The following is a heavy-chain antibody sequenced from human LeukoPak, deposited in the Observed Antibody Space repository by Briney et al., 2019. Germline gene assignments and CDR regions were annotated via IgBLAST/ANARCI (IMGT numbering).Heavy chain of an antibody. V-gene: IGHV3-69-1*01. CDR3: VRDHLWSFDY. CDR2: IRDHTTV. D-gene: IGHD2-8*02. CDR1: GFTYSSYT. J-gene: IGHJ4*02. Sequence: GGSLRLSCAASGFTYSSYTMNWVRQAPGKGLEWISFIRDHTTVDYADSVKGRFTISRDNAKNSLYLQMNNPRAEDTAVYYCVRDHLWSFDYWGQGNLVTVSS.